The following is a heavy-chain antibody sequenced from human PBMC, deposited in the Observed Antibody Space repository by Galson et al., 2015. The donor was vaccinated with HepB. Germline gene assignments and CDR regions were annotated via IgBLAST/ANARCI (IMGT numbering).Heavy chain of an antibody. V-gene: IGHV1-3*01. CDR2: INAGNGNT. CDR3: ARDLWDSSGYSYFDN. D-gene: IGHD3-22*01. CDR1: GYTFTSYA. J-gene: IGHJ4*02. Sequence: SVKVSCKASGYTFTSYAMHWVRQAPGQRLEWMGWINAGNGNTKYSQKFQGRVTITRDTSASTAYMELSSLRSEDTAVYYCARDLWDSSGYSYFDNWGQGTLVTVSS.